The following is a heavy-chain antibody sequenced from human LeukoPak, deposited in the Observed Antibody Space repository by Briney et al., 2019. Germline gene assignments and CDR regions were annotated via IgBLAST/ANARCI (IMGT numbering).Heavy chain of an antibody. CDR2: ITTSSSYI. CDR1: GFTFSSYI. CDR3: ASFDN. Sequence: PGGSLRLSCAASGFTFSSYIMNWVRQAPGKGLEWVSSITTSSSYIYYADSVKGRFTISRDNAKNSLYLQMSSLRDEDTAVYYCASFDNWGQGTLATVSS. J-gene: IGHJ4*02. V-gene: IGHV3-21*01.